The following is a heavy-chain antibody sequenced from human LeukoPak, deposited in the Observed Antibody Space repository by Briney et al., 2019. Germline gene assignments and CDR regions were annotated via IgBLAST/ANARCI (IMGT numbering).Heavy chain of an antibody. J-gene: IGHJ4*02. CDR3: AGGVDDFWSGYYFARGVPFDY. CDR1: GGSISSDRYS. D-gene: IGHD3-3*01. Sequence: SQTLSLTCTVSGGSISSDRYSWSWIRQPAGKGLGWIGRIYTSGSTKYNPSLKSRVTISLDTSKNQFSLNLYSVTAADTAVYYCAGGVDDFWSGYYFARGVPFDYWGQGTLVTVSS. V-gene: IGHV4-61*02. CDR2: IYTSGST.